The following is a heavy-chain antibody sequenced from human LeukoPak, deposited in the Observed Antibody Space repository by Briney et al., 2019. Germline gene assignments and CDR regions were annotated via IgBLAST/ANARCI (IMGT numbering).Heavy chain of an antibody. CDR3: ARDPADYYGSGSYYNYFDY. CDR2: INTNTGNP. Sequence: ASVKVSCKASGYTFTSYAMSWVRQAPGQGLEWMGWINTNTGNPTYAQGFTGRFVFSLDTSVSTAYLQISSLKAEDTAVYYCARDPADYYGSGSYYNYFDYWGQGTLVTVSS. V-gene: IGHV7-4-1*02. D-gene: IGHD3-10*01. CDR1: GYTFTSYA. J-gene: IGHJ4*02.